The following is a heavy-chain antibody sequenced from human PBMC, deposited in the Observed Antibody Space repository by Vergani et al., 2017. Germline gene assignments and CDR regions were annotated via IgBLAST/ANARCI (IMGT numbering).Heavy chain of an antibody. V-gene: IGHV1-8*01. CDR1: GYTFTSYD. Sequence: QVQLVQSGAEVKKPGASVTVSCKASGYTFTSYDINWVRQATGQGLEWMGWMNPNSGNTGYAQKFQGRVTMTRNTSISTAYMELSSLRSEDTAVYYCARCRIAAAGQDAFDIWGQGTMVTVSS. D-gene: IGHD6-13*01. J-gene: IGHJ3*02. CDR2: MNPNSGNT. CDR3: ARCRIAAAGQDAFDI.